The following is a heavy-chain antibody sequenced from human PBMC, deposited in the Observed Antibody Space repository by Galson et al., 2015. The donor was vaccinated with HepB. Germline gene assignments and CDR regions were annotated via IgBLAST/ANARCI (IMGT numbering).Heavy chain of an antibody. CDR3: ATLPRGFCSTATCSATGAHDGLDM. Sequence: SLRLSCAASGFTFSYYSMTWVRQAPGKGLEWVSSISGSSNYIYYADSVKGRFTISRDNAKNSPFLQMNGLRAEDTAVYYCATLPRGFCSTATCSATGAHDGLDMWGHGTMVTVSS. J-gene: IGHJ3*02. CDR1: GFTFSYYS. V-gene: IGHV3-21*01. D-gene: IGHD2-2*01. CDR2: ISGSSNYI.